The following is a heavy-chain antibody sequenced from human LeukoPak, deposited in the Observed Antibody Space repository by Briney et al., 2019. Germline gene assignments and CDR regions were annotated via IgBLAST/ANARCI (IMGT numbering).Heavy chain of an antibody. CDR1: GGSIKSSD. J-gene: IGHJ4*02. CDR2: IYASGTT. CDR3: ARVADRFGYNYGIDEYFDY. V-gene: IGHV4-4*07. Sequence: SETLSLTCTVSGGSIKSSDWSWIRQPAGEGLEWLGHIYASGTTNYNPSLNSRVTMSVDTSKNQFSLRLASVTAADTAVYYCARVADRFGYNYGIDEYFDYWGQGTLVTVSS. D-gene: IGHD5-18*01.